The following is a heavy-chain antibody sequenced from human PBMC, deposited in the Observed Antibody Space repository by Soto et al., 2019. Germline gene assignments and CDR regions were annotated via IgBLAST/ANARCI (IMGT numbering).Heavy chain of an antibody. CDR1: GFTFINHP. J-gene: IGHJ4*02. Sequence: QVQLVESGGGVVQPGRSLRLSCAGSGFTFINHPMHWVRQAPGKGLEWVAVISYDGSKSNYADSVKGRFIISRDHSKNTLSLQMNSLRAEDSAVYYCARGPLYGSEIGDFPIDYWGQGTLVTVSS. CDR3: ARGPLYGSEIGDFPIDY. D-gene: IGHD3-10*01. V-gene: IGHV3-30-3*01. CDR2: ISYDGSKS.